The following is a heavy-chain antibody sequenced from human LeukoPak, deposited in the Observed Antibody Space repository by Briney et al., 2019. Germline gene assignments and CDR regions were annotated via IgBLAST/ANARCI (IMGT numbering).Heavy chain of an antibody. CDR3: ARVGGGYCSSTSCHPNYYYYYMDV. V-gene: IGHV3-30-3*01. CDR2: ISYDGSNK. CDR1: GFTFSSYT. Sequence: QPGGSLRLSCAASGFTFSSYTMHWVRQAPGKGLEWVAVISYDGSNKYYADSVKGRFTISRDNAKNTLHLQMNSLRAEDTAVYYCARVGGGYCSSTSCHPNYYYYYMDVWGKGTTVTVSS. J-gene: IGHJ6*03. D-gene: IGHD2-2*01.